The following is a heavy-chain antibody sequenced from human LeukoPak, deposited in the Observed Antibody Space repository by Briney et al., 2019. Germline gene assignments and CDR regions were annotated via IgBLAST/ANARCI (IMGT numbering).Heavy chain of an antibody. Sequence: SETLSLTCTVSGGSISSGDYYWSWIRQPPGKGLEWIGYIYYSGSTYYNPSLKSRVTISVDTSKNQFSLKLSSVTAADTAVYYCARVRTIFGVVPDYFDYWGQGTLVTVSS. V-gene: IGHV4-30-4*08. CDR3: ARVRTIFGVVPDYFDY. D-gene: IGHD3-3*01. CDR1: GGSISSGDYY. J-gene: IGHJ4*02. CDR2: IYYSGST.